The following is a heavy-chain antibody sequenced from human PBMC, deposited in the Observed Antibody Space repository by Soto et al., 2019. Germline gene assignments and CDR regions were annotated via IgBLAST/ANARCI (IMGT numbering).Heavy chain of an antibody. J-gene: IGHJ3*02. Sequence: PGGSLRLSCVVSGDSFDTYVINWVRQAPGKGLEWVSAVTGSGVTTWYAESFKGRFTISRDNSKNTVFLQMNTLTAEGTAVYYCTKSQSGSYFAAFDIWGQGTMVTVSS. CDR3: TKSQSGSYFAAFDI. V-gene: IGHV3-23*01. CDR2: VTGSGVTT. CDR1: GDSFDTYV. D-gene: IGHD1-26*01.